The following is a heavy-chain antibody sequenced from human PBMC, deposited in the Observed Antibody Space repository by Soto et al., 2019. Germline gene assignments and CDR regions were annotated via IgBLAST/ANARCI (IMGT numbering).Heavy chain of an antibody. J-gene: IGHJ4*02. V-gene: IGHV4-4*02. CDR2: IYHSGST. D-gene: IGHD3-22*01. CDR1: GGSISSSNW. Sequence: SETLSLTCAVSGGSISSSNWWSWVRQPPGKGLEWIGEIYHSGSTNYNPSLKSRVTISVDKSKNQFSLKLSSVTAADTAVYYCAREGGYYDSSGSLTSYWGQGTLVTVSS. CDR3: AREGGYYDSSGSLTSY.